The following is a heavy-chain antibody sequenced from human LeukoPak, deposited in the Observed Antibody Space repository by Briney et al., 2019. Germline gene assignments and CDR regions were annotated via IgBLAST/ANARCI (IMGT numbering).Heavy chain of an antibody. CDR2: ISSSSSYI. V-gene: IGHV3-21*01. Sequence: PGGSLRLSCAASGFTFSSYSMNWVRQAPGKGLEWVSSISSSSSYIYYADSVKGRFTISRDNAKNSLYLQMNSLRAEDTAVYYCARDGYCSSTSCYTVYYYYMDVWGKGTTVTVSS. J-gene: IGHJ6*03. CDR3: ARDGYCSSTSCYTVYYYYMDV. CDR1: GFTFSSYS. D-gene: IGHD2-2*02.